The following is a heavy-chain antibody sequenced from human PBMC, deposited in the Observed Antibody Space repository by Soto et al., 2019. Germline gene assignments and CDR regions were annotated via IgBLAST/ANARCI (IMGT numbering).Heavy chain of an antibody. D-gene: IGHD1-1*01. J-gene: IGHJ4*02. Sequence: GESLKISCKGSGYNFGSNWIAWVRQMPGKGLEWMGIIYPADSDTRYSPSFQGQITISADKSTSTAYLQWSSLKASDTAMYYCARIRRPKEDDDWGQGTLVTVSS. V-gene: IGHV5-51*01. CDR1: GYNFGSNW. CDR3: ARIRRPKEDDD. CDR2: IYPADSDT.